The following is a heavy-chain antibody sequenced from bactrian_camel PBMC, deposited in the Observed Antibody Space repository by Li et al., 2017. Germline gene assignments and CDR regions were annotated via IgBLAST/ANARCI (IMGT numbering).Heavy chain of an antibody. CDR1: GYTAKTCS. D-gene: IGHD3*01. Sequence: VQLVESGGGSVQAGGSLRLSCAASGYTAKTCSWNWYRQVQGKGRELVSSLYLNGGTYYHDSVKGRFTFAQDNAENANAVSLEMNSLKPEDTAMYFCKPGGGLACGRYGYWGQGTQVTVS. V-gene: IGHV3S9*01. J-gene: IGHJ4*01. CDR3: KPGGGLACGRYGY. CDR2: LYLNGGT.